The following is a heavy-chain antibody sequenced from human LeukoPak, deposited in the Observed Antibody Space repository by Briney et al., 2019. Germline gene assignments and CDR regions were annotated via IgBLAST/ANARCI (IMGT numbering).Heavy chain of an antibody. J-gene: IGHJ6*02. V-gene: IGHV3-21*01. CDR1: GFTFSSYS. CDR3: ARDDIVVAPAAIYSYGMDV. CDR2: ISSSSTYI. Sequence: RSGGSLRLSCAASGFTFSSYSMNWVRQAPGKGLEWVSSISSSSTYIYYADSVKGRFTVSRDNAKNSLYLQMNSLRAEDTAVYYCARDDIVVAPAAIYSYGMDVWGQGTTVTVSS. D-gene: IGHD2-2*01.